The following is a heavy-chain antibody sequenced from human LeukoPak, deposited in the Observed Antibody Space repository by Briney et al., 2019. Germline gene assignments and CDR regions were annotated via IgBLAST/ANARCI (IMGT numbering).Heavy chain of an antibody. CDR3: ATVLLRVRGSFYFDY. V-gene: IGHV1-69*05. Sequence: ASVKVSCKASGGTFISYAISWVGQAPGQGLEWMGGIIPIFGTANYAQKFQGRVTMTKETATDTAYMEVSSLRSEDTAVYYCATVLLRVRGSFYFDYWGQGTLVTVSS. CDR2: IIPIFGTA. CDR1: GGTFISYA. D-gene: IGHD3-10*01. J-gene: IGHJ4*02.